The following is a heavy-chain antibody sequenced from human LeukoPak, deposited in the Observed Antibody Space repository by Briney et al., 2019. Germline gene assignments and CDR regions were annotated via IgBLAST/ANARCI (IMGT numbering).Heavy chain of an antibody. Sequence: PGGSLRLSCAASGFTFSSYAMSWVRQAPGKGLEWVSAISGSGGSTDYADSVKGRFTISRDNSKNTLYLQMNSPRAEDTAIYFCAKSLPGGYSYGTIDYWGQGTLVTVSS. D-gene: IGHD5-18*01. J-gene: IGHJ4*02. CDR1: GFTFSSYA. V-gene: IGHV3-23*01. CDR3: AKSLPGGYSYGTIDY. CDR2: ISGSGGST.